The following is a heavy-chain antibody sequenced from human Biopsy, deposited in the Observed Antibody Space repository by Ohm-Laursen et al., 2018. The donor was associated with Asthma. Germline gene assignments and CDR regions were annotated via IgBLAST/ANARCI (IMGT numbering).Heavy chain of an antibody. J-gene: IGHJ3*01. CDR3: AKGEDTGPVAGGFGG. CDR2: ISKDATDK. CDR1: GFMFSRSG. D-gene: IGHD4-23*01. V-gene: IGHV3-30*05. Sequence: SLRLSCAASGFMFSRSGMHWVRQAPGMGLEWVTFISKDATDKKYADSVKGRFTISRDNYRRTLYLHMNSLRIEDTAVYYCAKGEDTGPVAGGFGGWGQGTVVTVSS.